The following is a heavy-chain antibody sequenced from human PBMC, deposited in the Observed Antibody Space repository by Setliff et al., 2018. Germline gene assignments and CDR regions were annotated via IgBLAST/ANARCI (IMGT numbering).Heavy chain of an antibody. Sequence: LSLTCTVSGDSISSYYWSWIRQPPGKGLEWIGYIYYSGSTNYNPSLKSRVTMSVATFENHFSLKLDSLTAADTAVYYCARVTNWGLDLRFDPWGQGILVTVSS. CDR2: IYYSGST. D-gene: IGHD7-27*01. J-gene: IGHJ5*02. CDR3: ARVTNWGLDLRFDP. V-gene: IGHV4-59*01. CDR1: GDSISSYY.